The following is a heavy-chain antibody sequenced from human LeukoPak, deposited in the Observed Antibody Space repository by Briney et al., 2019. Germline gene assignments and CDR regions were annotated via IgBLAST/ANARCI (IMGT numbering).Heavy chain of an antibody. J-gene: IGHJ4*02. D-gene: IGHD6-13*01. CDR2: IHPSGGST. CDR3: ARVLADAGTGY. Sequence: ASVKVNCKASGYTFIDYYMHWLRQDAGHGLDWMGIIHPSGGSTTYAQKFQGRVTVTSDTSTSTVYMELSSLRSEDTAVYYCARVLADAGTGYWGQGTLVTVSS. CDR1: GYTFIDYY. V-gene: IGHV1-46*01.